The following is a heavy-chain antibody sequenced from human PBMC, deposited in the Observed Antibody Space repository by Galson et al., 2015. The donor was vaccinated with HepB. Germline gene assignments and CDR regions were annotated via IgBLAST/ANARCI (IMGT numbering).Heavy chain of an antibody. CDR1: GSSFGDYY. D-gene: IGHD2-2*01. J-gene: IGHJ6*02. CDR3: ARDRSSTNPYYYFAMDV. CDR2: ITSSGVYT. Sequence: SLRLSCAASGSSFGDYYMSWIRQAPGKGLEWVSYITSSGVYTNYADSVKGRFTISRDNGKNSLYLQMNSLRAEDTAVYYCARDRSSTNPYYYFAMDVWGQGTTVTVSS. V-gene: IGHV3-11*05.